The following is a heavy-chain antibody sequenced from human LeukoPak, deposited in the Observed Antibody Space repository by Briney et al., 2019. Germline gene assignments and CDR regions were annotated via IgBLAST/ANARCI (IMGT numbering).Heavy chain of an antibody. Sequence: SEALSLTCRVSGGSIGRSSYFWGWVRQPPGKGPEWIGSIYYSGSAYYNPSLRRRVTISVDTSKNQFSLKFSSVTAADTAIYYCARVFEMATIRKLYYFDHWGQGTLVTVSS. V-gene: IGHV4-39*01. D-gene: IGHD5-24*01. CDR2: IYYSGSA. J-gene: IGHJ4*02. CDR1: GGSIGRSSYF. CDR3: ARVFEMATIRKLYYFDH.